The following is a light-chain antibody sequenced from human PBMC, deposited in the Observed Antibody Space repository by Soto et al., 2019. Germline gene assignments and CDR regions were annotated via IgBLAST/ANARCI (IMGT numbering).Light chain of an antibody. CDR2: DAS. CDR3: QLRTLSLVT. J-gene: IGKJ1*01. CDR1: QSVSSY. Sequence: EIVLTQSPATLSLSPGEGATLSCRASQSVSSYLAWYQQKPGQAPRLLIYDASNRATGIPARFSGSGSGTDFTLTISSLEPYDFAVYYSQLRTLSLVTFGLGTMV. V-gene: IGKV3-11*01.